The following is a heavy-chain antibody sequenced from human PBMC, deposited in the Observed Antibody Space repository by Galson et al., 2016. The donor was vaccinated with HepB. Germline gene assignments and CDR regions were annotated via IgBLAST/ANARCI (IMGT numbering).Heavy chain of an antibody. D-gene: IGHD5-12*01. J-gene: IGHJ4*02. CDR3: AKWGGSSYDLARLDD. Sequence: SLRLSCAASGFTFSNYAMSWVRQAPGKGLEWVSGISESGGTTYDTDSLKGRFTISRDNSKNTLYLQMNSLRAEDTAVYYCAKWGGSSYDLARLDDWGQGTLVTVSS. CDR2: ISESGGTT. V-gene: IGHV3-23*01. CDR1: GFTFSNYA.